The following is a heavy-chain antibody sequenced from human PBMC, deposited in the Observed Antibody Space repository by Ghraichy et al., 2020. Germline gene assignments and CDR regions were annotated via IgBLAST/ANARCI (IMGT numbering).Heavy chain of an antibody. V-gene: IGHV4-34*01. J-gene: IGHJ4*02. CDR3: ARRVPRTGDYGDFLDY. CDR1: GGSFSGYY. Sequence: SQTLSLTCAVYGGSFSGYYWSWIRQSPGKGLEWIGEINDSGSGEMNEDVIINYNPSLKSRVSISADMSKNQFSLNLASVSAADTGMYYCARRVPRTGDYGDFLDYWGQGTLVTVSA. D-gene: IGHD4-17*01. CDR2: INDSGSGEMNEDVII.